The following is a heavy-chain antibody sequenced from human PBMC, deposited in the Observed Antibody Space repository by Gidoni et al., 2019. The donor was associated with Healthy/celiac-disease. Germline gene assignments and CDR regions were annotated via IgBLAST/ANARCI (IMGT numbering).Heavy chain of an antibody. CDR3: ARARVYSNFDY. D-gene: IGHD6-13*01. V-gene: IGHV5-51*01. J-gene: IGHJ4*02. CDR2: IYPGDSDT. Sequence: QMPGKGLEWMGIIYPGDSDTRYSPSFQGQVTISADKSISTAYLQWSSLKASDTAMYYCARARVYSNFDYWGQGTLVTVSS.